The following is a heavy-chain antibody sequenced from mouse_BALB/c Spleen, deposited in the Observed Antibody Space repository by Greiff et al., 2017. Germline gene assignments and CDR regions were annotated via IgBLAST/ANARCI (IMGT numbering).Heavy chain of an antibody. V-gene: IGHV2-9*02. D-gene: IGHD2-14*01. Sequence: VQVVESGPGLVAPSQSLSITCTVSGFSLTSYGVHWVRQPPGKGLEWLGVIWAGGSTNYNSALMSRLSISKDNSKSQVFLKMNSLQTDDTAMYYCARDNYRYDGAMDYWGQGTSVTVSS. CDR3: ARDNYRYDGAMDY. CDR2: IWAGGST. CDR1: GFSLTSYG. J-gene: IGHJ4*01.